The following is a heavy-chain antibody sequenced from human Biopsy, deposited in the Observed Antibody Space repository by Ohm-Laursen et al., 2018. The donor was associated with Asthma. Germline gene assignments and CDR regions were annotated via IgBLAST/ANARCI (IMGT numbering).Heavy chain of an antibody. CDR1: GFTFSSYA. CDR2: ISGSGGST. CDR3: AIGEDDIGDSGWFEH. D-gene: IGHD2-21*02. V-gene: IGHV3-23*01. J-gene: IGHJ5*02. Sequence: SLRLSCAAPGFTFSSYAMSWVRQAPGKGLEWVSAISGSGGSTYYADSVKGRFTISRDNSKNTLYLQMNSLRAEDTAVYYCAIGEDDIGDSGWFEHWGQGTLVTVSS.